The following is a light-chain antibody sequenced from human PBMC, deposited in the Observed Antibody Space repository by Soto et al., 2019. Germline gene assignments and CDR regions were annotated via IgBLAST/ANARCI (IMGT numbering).Light chain of an antibody. CDR3: QEYDSYSLTWT. CDR1: QDINNY. Sequence: DIQMTQSPSSLSASVGDRVTITCRTSQDINNYLNWYQQRPGKAPKLLIYAASTLQSGVPSRFSGSGSGTEFTLTISSLQPDECAIYYCQEYDSYSLTWTCGQGTKVEIK. V-gene: IGKV1-16*01. J-gene: IGKJ1*01. CDR2: AAS.